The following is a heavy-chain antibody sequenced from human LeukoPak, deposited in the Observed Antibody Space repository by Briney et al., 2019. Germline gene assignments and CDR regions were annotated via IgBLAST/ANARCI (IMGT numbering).Heavy chain of an antibody. V-gene: IGHV3-7*01. D-gene: IGHD4-23*01. Sequence: GGSLRLSCAASGFTFSSYWMSWVRQAPGKGLEWVANIKQDGSEKYYVDSVKGRFTISRDNAKDSLYLQMNSLRAEDTAVYYCARDSWTTVVTLIDYWGQGTLVTVSS. J-gene: IGHJ4*02. CDR2: IKQDGSEK. CDR3: ARDSWTTVVTLIDY. CDR1: GFTFSSYW.